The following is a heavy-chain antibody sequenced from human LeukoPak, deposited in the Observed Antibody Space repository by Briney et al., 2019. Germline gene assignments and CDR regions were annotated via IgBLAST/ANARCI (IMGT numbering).Heavy chain of an antibody. CDR1: GYTFTDYY. J-gene: IGHJ4*02. Sequence: ASVKVSCKASGYTFTDYYMHWVRQAPGQGLEWMGWINPNSGGTHYAQKFQGRVTMTRDTSISTAYMELSRLTSDDTAVHYCARGRGSTSSNFDYWGQGTLVTVSS. V-gene: IGHV1-2*02. CDR3: ARGRGSTSSNFDY. CDR2: INPNSGGT. D-gene: IGHD2-2*01.